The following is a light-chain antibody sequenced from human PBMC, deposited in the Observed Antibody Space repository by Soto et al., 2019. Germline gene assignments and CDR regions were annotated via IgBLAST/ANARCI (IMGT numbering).Light chain of an antibody. CDR2: DDR. CDR1: NIGSKS. V-gene: IGLV3-21*02. CDR3: QVWHRGSDLSYV. J-gene: IGLJ1*01. Sequence: SYDLAQPPSVSVAPGQTASVTCGGDNIGSKSVHWYQQKPGQAPVLVVYDDRARPSGIPERFSGSNSGNTATLTISRVEAGDEADYYCQVWHRGSDLSYVFGSGTKVXVL.